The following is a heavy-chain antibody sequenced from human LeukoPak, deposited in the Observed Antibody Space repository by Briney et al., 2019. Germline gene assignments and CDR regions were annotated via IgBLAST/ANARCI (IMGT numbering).Heavy chain of an antibody. D-gene: IGHD1-26*01. CDR3: ARQEGGIVGPY. J-gene: IGHJ4*02. V-gene: IGHV4-61*02. Sequence: SETLSLTCTVSGGSISSGDYYWSWIRQPPGKGLEWIGRIYTGGSTNYNPSLKSRVTMSVDTSKNQFSLKLNSVTAADTAVYYCARQEGGIVGPYWGQGTLVTVSS. CDR2: IYTGGST. CDR1: GGSISSGDYY.